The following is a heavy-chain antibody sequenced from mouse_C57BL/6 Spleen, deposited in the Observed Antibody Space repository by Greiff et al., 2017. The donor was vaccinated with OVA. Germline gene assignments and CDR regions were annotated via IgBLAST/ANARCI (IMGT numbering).Heavy chain of an antibody. V-gene: IGHV1-82*01. CDR2: IYPGDGDT. CDR3: ARKDCGSARAMDD. CDR1: GYAFSSSW. D-gene: IGHD1-2*01. J-gene: IGHJ4*01. Sequence: VKLQESGPELVKPGASVKISCKASGYAFSSSWMNWVKQRPGKGLEWIGRIYPGDGDTNYNGKFKGKATLTADKSSSTAYMQLSSLTSEDSAVYFCARKDCGSARAMDDWGQGTSVTVSS.